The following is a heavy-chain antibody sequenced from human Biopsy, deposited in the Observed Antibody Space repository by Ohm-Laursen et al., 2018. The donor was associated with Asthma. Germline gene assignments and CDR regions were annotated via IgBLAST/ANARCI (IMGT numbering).Heavy chain of an antibody. CDR1: RFTYE. CDR3: AREGVAGTHIED. V-gene: IGHV3-30-3*01. Sequence: SLRLSCTATRFTYEMHWVRQAPGKGLEWVAVISYDGSSIYYADSVKGRLTISRDNSKNTLSLQMNSLTAEDTAVYYCAREGVAGTHIEDWGQGTLVTVSS. D-gene: IGHD6-19*01. J-gene: IGHJ4*02. CDR2: ISYDGSSI.